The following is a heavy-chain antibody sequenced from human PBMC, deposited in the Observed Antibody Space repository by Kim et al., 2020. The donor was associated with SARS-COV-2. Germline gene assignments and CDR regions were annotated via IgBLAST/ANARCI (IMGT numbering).Heavy chain of an antibody. D-gene: IGHD3-22*01. CDR1: GFTFSSYW. V-gene: IGHV3-74*01. J-gene: IGHJ3*02. Sequence: GGSLRLSCAASGFTFSSYWMHWVRQAPGKGLVWVSRIKSDGSSIRYADLVKGRFTTSRDNAKNTLNLQMNSMRAEDTAVYYCARVKTDSSGYQWDGFDIWGQGTMVTVSS. CDR2: IKSDGSSI. CDR3: ARVKTDSSGYQWDGFDI.